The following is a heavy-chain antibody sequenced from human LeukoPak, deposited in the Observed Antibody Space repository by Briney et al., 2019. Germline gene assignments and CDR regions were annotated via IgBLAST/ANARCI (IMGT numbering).Heavy chain of an antibody. Sequence: GGSLRLSCAASGFTFSSYWMSWVRQAPGKGLEWVANMKQDGSEKYYVDSVKGRFTISRDNAKNSLYLQMNSLRAEDTAVYYCARDKIVGATKFDYWGQGTLVTVSS. J-gene: IGHJ4*02. CDR1: GFTFSSYW. V-gene: IGHV3-7*01. CDR2: MKQDGSEK. CDR3: ARDKIVGATKFDY. D-gene: IGHD1-26*01.